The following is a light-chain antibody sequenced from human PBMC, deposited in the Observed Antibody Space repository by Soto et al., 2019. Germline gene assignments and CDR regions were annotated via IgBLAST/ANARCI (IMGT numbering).Light chain of an antibody. CDR2: DVT. J-gene: IGLJ2*01. CDR1: ARDVGGYKY. CDR3: SSYTTRSTRHVV. V-gene: IGLV2-14*03. Sequence: QPVLTQPASVSGSPGQSITISCTGTARDVGGYKYVSWYQQHPGKAPKLMIYDVTNRPSGVSNRFSGSKSGNTASLTISGLLAEDEDDYYCSSYTTRSTRHVVFGGGTKLTVL.